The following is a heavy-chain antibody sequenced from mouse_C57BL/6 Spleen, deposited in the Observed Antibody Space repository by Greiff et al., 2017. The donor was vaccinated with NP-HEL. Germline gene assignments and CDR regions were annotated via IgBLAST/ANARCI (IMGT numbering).Heavy chain of an antibody. J-gene: IGHJ4*01. Sequence: EVKVVESGGGLVKPGGSLKLSCAASGFTFSDYGMHWVRQAPEKGLEWVAYISRGSSTIYYADTVKGRFTISRDNAKNTQFLQMTSLRSENTAMYYCARKSTVGLAMDYWGQGTSVTVSS. CDR2: ISRGSSTI. CDR1: GFTFSDYG. V-gene: IGHV5-17*01. D-gene: IGHD1-1*01. CDR3: ARKSTVGLAMDY.